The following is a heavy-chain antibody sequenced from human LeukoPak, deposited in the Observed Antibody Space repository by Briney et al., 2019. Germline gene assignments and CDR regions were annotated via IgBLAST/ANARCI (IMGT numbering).Heavy chain of an antibody. CDR1: GFTFSSYA. CDR2: ISGSGGST. D-gene: IGHD1-26*01. Sequence: PGGSLRLSCAASGFTFSSYAMSWVRQAPGKGLEWVSAISGSGGSTYYADPVKGRFTISRDNSKNTLYLQMNSLRAEDTAVYYCAKGRGYSGSYFRFDYWGQGTLVSVSS. V-gene: IGHV3-23*01. CDR3: AKGRGYSGSYFRFDY. J-gene: IGHJ4*02.